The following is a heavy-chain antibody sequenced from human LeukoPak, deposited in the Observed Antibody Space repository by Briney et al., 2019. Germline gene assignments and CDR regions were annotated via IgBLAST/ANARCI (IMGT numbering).Heavy chain of an antibody. Sequence: RGSLRLSCAASGFTFSTYGMHWVRQPPGKGLEWVALISYDGNNIYYGDSVKGRFTISRDNSKNTLYLQMNSLRADDTAVYFCAKEELPYCGGDCYSSGYFDLWGRGTLVTVSS. CDR1: GFTFSTYG. CDR2: ISYDGNNI. J-gene: IGHJ2*01. D-gene: IGHD2-21*02. V-gene: IGHV3-30*18. CDR3: AKEELPYCGGDCYSSGYFDL.